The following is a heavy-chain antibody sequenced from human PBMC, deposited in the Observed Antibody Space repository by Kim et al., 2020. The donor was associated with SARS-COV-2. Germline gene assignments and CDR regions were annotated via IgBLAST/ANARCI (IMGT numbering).Heavy chain of an antibody. CDR2: IYYSGIT. Sequence: SETLSLTCTVSGGSISSGGYYWSWIRQHPGKGLEWIGYIYYSGITYYNPSLKSRVTISVDTSNNQFSLKLSSVTAADTAVYYCARAACEVTMVRWRFDPWGQGTLGTVSS. CDR3: ARAACEVTMVRWRFDP. D-gene: IGHD3-10*01. CDR1: GGSISSGGYY. J-gene: IGHJ5*02. V-gene: IGHV4-31*03.